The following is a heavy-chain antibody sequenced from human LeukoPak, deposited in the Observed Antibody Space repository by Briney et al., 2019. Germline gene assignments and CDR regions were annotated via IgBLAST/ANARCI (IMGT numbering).Heavy chain of an antibody. J-gene: IGHJ4*02. CDR2: INTDGTVT. CDR3: ATKQWLAPPPDS. CDR1: GLTFSKYW. Sequence: PPGGSLRLSCAASGLTFSKYWMLWVRQAPGKGLESVSRINTDGTVTTYADSVKGRFTVSRDNADNTMFLQMNSVRDEDTAVYYCATKQWLAPPPDSWGQGTPVTVSS. D-gene: IGHD6-19*01. V-gene: IGHV3-74*01.